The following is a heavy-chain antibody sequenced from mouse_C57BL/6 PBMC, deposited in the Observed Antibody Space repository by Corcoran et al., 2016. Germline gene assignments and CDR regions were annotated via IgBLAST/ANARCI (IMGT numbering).Heavy chain of an antibody. V-gene: IGHV9-3*01. Sequence: QIRLVQSGPELKKPGETVKISCKASGYTFTTYGMSWVKQAPGKGLKWMGWINTYSGVPTYADDFKGRFAFSLETSASTAYLQINNLKNEDTATYFCARFYGSFYAMDYWGQGTSVTVSS. CDR3: ARFYGSFYAMDY. CDR1: GYTFTTYG. CDR2: INTYSGVP. J-gene: IGHJ4*01. D-gene: IGHD1-1*01.